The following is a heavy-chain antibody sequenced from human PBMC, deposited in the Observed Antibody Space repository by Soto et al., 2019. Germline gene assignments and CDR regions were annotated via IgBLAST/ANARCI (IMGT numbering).Heavy chain of an antibody. Sequence: QLQLQESGSGLVKPSQTLSLTCAVSGGSISSCGYSWSWIRQPPGKGLEWIGYIYHSGSTYYNPSLKSRVTLSVDRSKNQFSLKLISVTAADTAVYYCASFYGDYKTWFDPWGQGTLVTVSS. CDR3: ASFYGDYKTWFDP. D-gene: IGHD4-17*01. CDR2: IYHSGST. V-gene: IGHV4-30-2*01. J-gene: IGHJ5*02. CDR1: GGSISSCGYS.